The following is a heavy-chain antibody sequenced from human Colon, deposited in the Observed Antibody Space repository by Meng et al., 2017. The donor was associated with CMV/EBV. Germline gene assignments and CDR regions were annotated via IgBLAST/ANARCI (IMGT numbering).Heavy chain of an antibody. CDR2: INPITGGT. Sequence: QVLRVQYGAAVRMPGASVKASCKASEYTFTGYVRYWVRQAPGQGLEWLGVINPITGGTNYAQKFQGRVTMTRDTSMNTAYMELSRLRSDDTAVYYCASLSGGDFDYWGQGTLVTVSS. J-gene: IGHJ4*02. CDR3: ASLSGGDFDY. V-gene: IGHV1-2*02. CDR1: EYTFTGYV. D-gene: IGHD1-26*01.